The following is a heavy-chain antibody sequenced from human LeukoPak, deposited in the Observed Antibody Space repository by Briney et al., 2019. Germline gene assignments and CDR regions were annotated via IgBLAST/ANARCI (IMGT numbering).Heavy chain of an antibody. V-gene: IGHV3-64D*09. CDR1: GFTFSSYA. CDR2: ISSIGGST. CDR3: VKSGTTKTLWSYFDY. D-gene: IGHD1/OR15-1a*01. J-gene: IGHJ4*02. Sequence: PGRSLRLSCSASGFTFSSYAMHWVRQAPGKGLEYVSSISSIGGSTYYADSVKGRFTISRDNSKNTSYLQMSSLRVEDTAVYYCVKSGTTKTLWSYFDYWGQGTLVTVSS.